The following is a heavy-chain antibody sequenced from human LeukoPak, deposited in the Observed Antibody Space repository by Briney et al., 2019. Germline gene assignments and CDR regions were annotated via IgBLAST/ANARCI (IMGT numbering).Heavy chain of an antibody. V-gene: IGHV1-2*02. J-gene: IGHJ4*02. Sequence: ASVKVSCKASGYTFTSYGISWVRQAPGQGLEWMGWINPNSGGTNYAQKFQGRVTMTRDTSISTAYMELSRLRSDDTAVYYCARAVAVADNEGYWGQGTLVTVSS. CDR1: GYTFTSYG. CDR2: INPNSGGT. D-gene: IGHD6-19*01. CDR3: ARAVAVADNEGY.